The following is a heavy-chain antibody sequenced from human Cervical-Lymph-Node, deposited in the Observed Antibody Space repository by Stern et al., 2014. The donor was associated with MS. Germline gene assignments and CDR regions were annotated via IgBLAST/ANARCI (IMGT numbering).Heavy chain of an antibody. D-gene: IGHD1-1*01. V-gene: IGHV1-2*04. CDR3: ARASTTANNYYDGVDV. CDR2: INPNNGGT. J-gene: IGHJ6*02. Sequence: HAQLVQSGAEGKNPGASVKVSCKASGYTFTDYYMQWMRQAPGQGLAWMGWINPNNGGTKSAQKLQGWVTMTRDTSTSTAYMELSRLRSDDTAIYYCARASTTANNYYDGVDVWGQGTTVTVTS. CDR1: GYTFTDYY.